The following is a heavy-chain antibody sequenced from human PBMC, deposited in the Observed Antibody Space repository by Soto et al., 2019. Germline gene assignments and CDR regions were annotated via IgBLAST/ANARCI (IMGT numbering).Heavy chain of an antibody. D-gene: IGHD3-9*01. CDR3: ASNHYDILTGGGFEY. Sequence: SDTLSLTCXVSSGSISSSSYYWVLKSHPPGKGLEWIGSIYYSGSTYYNPSLKSRVTISVDTSKNQFSLKLSSVTAADTAVYYCASNHYDILTGGGFEYWGQGTLVTVSS. V-gene: IGHV4-39*01. CDR2: IYYSGST. CDR1: SGSISSSSYY. J-gene: IGHJ4*02.